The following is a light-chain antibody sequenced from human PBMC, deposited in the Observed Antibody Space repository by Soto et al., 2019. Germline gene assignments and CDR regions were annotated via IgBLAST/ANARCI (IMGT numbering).Light chain of an antibody. Sequence: EIVLAQSPGTLSLYTGERATLSCRASQSVSSNYITWYQQKPGQAPSLLIYGAFTRATGIPARFSGTGSGTEFTLTISSLQSEDFALYYCQQYNDWPLTFGQGTKVDNK. CDR3: QQYNDWPLT. CDR1: QSVSSN. CDR2: GAF. J-gene: IGKJ1*01. V-gene: IGKV3-15*01.